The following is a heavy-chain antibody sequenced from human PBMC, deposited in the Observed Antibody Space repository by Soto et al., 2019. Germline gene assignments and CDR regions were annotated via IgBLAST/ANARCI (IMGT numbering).Heavy chain of an antibody. CDR3: ARDQGGDGYQGGIFDI. CDR2: IWYDGSKT. V-gene: IGHV3-33*01. Sequence: QVQLVESGGGVVQPGRSLRLSCAASGFIFSSNGMHWVRQAPGKGLEWVAVIWYDGSKTYYADSVKGRFTISRDNSENALYLQMNSLRAEDTAVYYCARDQGGDGYQGGIFDIWGQGTMVTVSS. J-gene: IGHJ3*02. D-gene: IGHD3-16*01. CDR1: GFIFSSNG.